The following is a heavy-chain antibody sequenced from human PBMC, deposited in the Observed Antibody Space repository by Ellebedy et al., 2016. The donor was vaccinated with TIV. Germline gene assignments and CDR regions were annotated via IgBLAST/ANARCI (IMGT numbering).Heavy chain of an antibody. CDR2: SYYTGST. J-gene: IGHJ6*02. CDR3: ARDLGRYGMDV. V-gene: IGHV4-59*01. CDR1: GGSIRSYY. Sequence: MPSETLSLTCTVSGGSIRSYYWTWIRQPPGKGLEWIGYSYYTGSTNYNPSLKSRVTLSVDTSKNQFSLDMTSVTAADTATYYCARDLGRYGMDVWGQGTTVTVSS.